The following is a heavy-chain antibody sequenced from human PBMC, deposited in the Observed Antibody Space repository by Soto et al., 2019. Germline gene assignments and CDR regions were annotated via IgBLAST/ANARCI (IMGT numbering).Heavy chain of an antibody. Sequence: EVQLVESGGGLVQPGGSLRLSCAASGFTFSSYSMNWVRQAPGKGLEWVSYISSSSTIYYADSVKGRFTISRDNAKNSLYLQMNSLRDEDTAVYYCARDRCSGGSCYSAYYYGMDVWGQGTTVTVSS. V-gene: IGHV3-48*02. CDR3: ARDRCSGGSCYSAYYYGMDV. CDR2: ISSSSTI. J-gene: IGHJ6*02. D-gene: IGHD2-15*01. CDR1: GFTFSSYS.